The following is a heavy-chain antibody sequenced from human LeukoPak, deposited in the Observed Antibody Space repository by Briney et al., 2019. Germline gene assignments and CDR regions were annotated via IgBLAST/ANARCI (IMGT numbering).Heavy chain of an antibody. CDR3: ARAREWCSSTSCYDDAFDI. J-gene: IGHJ3*02. V-gene: IGHV3-21*01. CDR1: GFTFSSYS. CDR2: ISSSSSYI. Sequence: PGGSLRLSCAASGFTFSSYSMNWVRQAPGKGLEWVSSISSSSSYIYYADSVKGRFTISRDNAKNSLYLQMNSLRAEDTAVYYCARAREWCSSTSCYDDAFDIRGQGTMVTVSS. D-gene: IGHD2-2*01.